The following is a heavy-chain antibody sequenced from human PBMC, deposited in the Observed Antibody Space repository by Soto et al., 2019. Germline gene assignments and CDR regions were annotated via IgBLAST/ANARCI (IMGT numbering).Heavy chain of an antibody. CDR2: ISGSTSHI. D-gene: IGHD2-8*02. CDR1: GFTFRDYY. V-gene: IGHV3-11*05. Sequence: QVQLVESGGGLVKPGGSLRLSCAASGFTFRDYYMKWIRQAPGTGLEWVSYISGSTSHINYADSVKGRFTISSDNVKNSLFLKMENLRAEATAVYYWARPLIDTGAFYSAVAFWGQGNLVTVSS. CDR3: ARPLIDTGAFYSAVAF. J-gene: IGHJ4*02.